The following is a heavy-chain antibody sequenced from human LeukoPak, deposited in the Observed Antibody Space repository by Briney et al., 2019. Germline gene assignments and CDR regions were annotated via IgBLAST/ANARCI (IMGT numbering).Heavy chain of an antibody. Sequence: SETLSLTCAVYGGSFSGYYWSWIRQPPGKGLEWIGEINHSGSTNYNPSLKSRVTISVDTSKNQFSLKLSSVTAADTAVYYCARQKGDIVVVPAAILDWFDPWGQGTLVTVSS. CDR3: ARQKGDIVVVPAAILDWFDP. J-gene: IGHJ5*02. CDR1: GGSFSGYY. D-gene: IGHD2-2*02. V-gene: IGHV4-34*01. CDR2: INHSGST.